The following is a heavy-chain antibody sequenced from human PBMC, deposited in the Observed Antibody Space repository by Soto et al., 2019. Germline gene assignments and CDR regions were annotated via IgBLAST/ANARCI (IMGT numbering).Heavy chain of an antibody. V-gene: IGHV4-28*01. J-gene: IGHJ4*02. Sequence: QVQLQESGPGLVKPSDTLSLTCAVSGYSISSSNWWGWIRQPPGKGLEWIGYIYYSGTTYYNPSLKSRVTMSVTTSKTLFSLKLTSVTAVDTAVYYCARREIQGPIDYWGQGTLVTVSS. D-gene: IGHD1-26*01. CDR2: IYYSGTT. CDR1: GYSISSSNW. CDR3: ARREIQGPIDY.